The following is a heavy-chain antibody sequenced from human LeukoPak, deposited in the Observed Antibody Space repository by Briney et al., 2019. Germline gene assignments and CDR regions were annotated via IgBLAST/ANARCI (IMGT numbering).Heavy chain of an antibody. CDR1: GGSISSGGYY. D-gene: IGHD3-9*01. CDR2: IYYSGST. J-gene: IGHJ3*02. Sequence: PSQTLSLTCTVSGGSISSGGYYWSWIRQHPGKGLEWIGYIYYSGSTHYNPSLKSRVTISVDTSKNQFSLKLSSVTAADTAVYYCARGAYDILTGYSPDAFDIWGQGTMVTVSS. V-gene: IGHV4-31*03. CDR3: ARGAYDILTGYSPDAFDI.